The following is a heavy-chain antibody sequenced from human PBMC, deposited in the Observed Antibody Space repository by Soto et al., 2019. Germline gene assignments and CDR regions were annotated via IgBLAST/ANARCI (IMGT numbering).Heavy chain of an antibody. V-gene: IGHV4-59*01. Sequence: PSETLSLTCTVSGGSISGYYWSWIRQPPGKGLEWIGYIHSSGSTNYNPSLKSRVTMSVDTSANHFSLKLSSVTAADTALYYCARIRYYFDSGGYIFEYWGQGSQVTVS. D-gene: IGHD3-22*01. J-gene: IGHJ4*02. CDR2: IHSSGST. CDR1: GGSISGYY. CDR3: ARIRYYFDSGGYIFEY.